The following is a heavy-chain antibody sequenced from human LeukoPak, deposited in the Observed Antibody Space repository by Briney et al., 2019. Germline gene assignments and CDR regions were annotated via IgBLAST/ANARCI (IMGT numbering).Heavy chain of an antibody. CDR2: INHSGST. V-gene: IGHV4-34*01. Sequence: SETLSLTCTASGGSISSYYWSWIRQPPGKGLEWIGEINHSGSTNYNPSLKSRVTISVDTSKNQFSLKLSSVTAADTAVYYCARGDSSSWSYYFDYWGQGTLVTVSS. D-gene: IGHD6-13*01. CDR3: ARGDSSSWSYYFDY. J-gene: IGHJ4*02. CDR1: GGSISSYY.